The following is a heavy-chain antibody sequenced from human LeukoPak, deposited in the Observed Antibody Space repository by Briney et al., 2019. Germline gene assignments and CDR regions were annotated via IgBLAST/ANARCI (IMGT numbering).Heavy chain of an antibody. J-gene: IGHJ3*02. CDR3: ARDYYDDAFDI. D-gene: IGHD3-22*01. V-gene: IGHV3-66*02. CDR2: IYSGGST. Sequence: PGGSLRLSCAASGFTVSGNYMSWVRQAPGKGLEWVSVIYSGGSTYYADSVKGRFTISRDNSKNTLYLQMNSLRAEDTAVYYCARDYYDDAFDIWGQGTMVTVSS. CDR1: GFTVSGNY.